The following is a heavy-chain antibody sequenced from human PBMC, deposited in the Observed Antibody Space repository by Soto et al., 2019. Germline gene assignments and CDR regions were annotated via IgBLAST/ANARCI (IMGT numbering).Heavy chain of an antibody. CDR2: IIPIFGTA. CDR1: GGTFSSYA. V-gene: IGHV1-69*12. D-gene: IGHD6-13*01. Sequence: QVQLVQSGAEVKKPGSSVKVSCKASGGTFSSYAISWVRQAPGQGLEWMGGIIPIFGTANYAQKFQGRVTITADESTSTAYMDVSSLRSEDTAVYYCAEYVGQAAGNYYYGMDVWGQGTTVTVSS. CDR3: AEYVGQAAGNYYYGMDV. J-gene: IGHJ6*02.